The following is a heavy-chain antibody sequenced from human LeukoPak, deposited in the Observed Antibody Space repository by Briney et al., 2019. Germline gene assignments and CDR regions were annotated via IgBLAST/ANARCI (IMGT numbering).Heavy chain of an antibody. D-gene: IGHD3/OR15-3a*01. V-gene: IGHV4-38-2*02. J-gene: IGHJ4*02. CDR3: ARQTGSGLFILP. Sequence: PSETLSLTFTVSGYSISSGYYWGWIRQPPGKGLEWIGSIYHSESTNYNPSLKSRVTISVDTSRNQFSLKLTSVTAADTSVYYCARQTGSGLFILPGGQGTLVTVSS. CDR1: GYSISSGYY. CDR2: IYHSEST.